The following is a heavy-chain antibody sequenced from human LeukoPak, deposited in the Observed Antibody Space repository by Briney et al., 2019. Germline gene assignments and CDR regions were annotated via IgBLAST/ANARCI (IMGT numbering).Heavy chain of an antibody. J-gene: IGHJ3*02. CDR2: ISSSGSI. Sequence: PGGSLRLSCAASGFTFSDNYMSWIRQAPGKGLEWVSYISSSGSIYYADSVKGRFTISRDNAKNSLYLQMNSLRAEDTAVYYCARDLAFGGVDAFDIWGQGTMVTVSS. CDR1: GFTFSDNY. CDR3: ARDLAFGGVDAFDI. V-gene: IGHV3-11*01. D-gene: IGHD3-16*01.